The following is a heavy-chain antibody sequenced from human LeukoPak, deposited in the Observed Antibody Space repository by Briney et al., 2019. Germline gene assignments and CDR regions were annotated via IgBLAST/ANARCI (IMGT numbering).Heavy chain of an antibody. CDR1: GFTISSYA. V-gene: IGHV3-30-3*01. CDR3: AREWVVPAAGGMDV. CDR2: ISFDGSNQ. D-gene: IGHD2-2*01. Sequence: GGSLRLSCAASGFTISSYAMHWVRQAPGKGLEWVAVISFDGSNQYYADSVKGRLTTSRDNSKNKLYLQMNSLRAEDTAVYYCAREWVVPAAGGMDVWGPGTTVTVSS. J-gene: IGHJ6*02.